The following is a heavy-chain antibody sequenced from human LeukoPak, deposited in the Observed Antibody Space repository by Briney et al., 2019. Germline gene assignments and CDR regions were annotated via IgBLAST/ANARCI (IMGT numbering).Heavy chain of an antibody. CDR3: ARVSQGFGEFDY. Sequence: ASVRVSCKASGYTFTSYDINWVRQATGQGLEWMGWMNPNSGNTGYAQKFQGRVTMTRNTSISTAYMELSSLRSEDTAVYYCARVSQGFGEFDYWGQGTLVTVSS. CDR1: GYTFTSYD. V-gene: IGHV1-8*01. D-gene: IGHD3-10*01. J-gene: IGHJ4*02. CDR2: MNPNSGNT.